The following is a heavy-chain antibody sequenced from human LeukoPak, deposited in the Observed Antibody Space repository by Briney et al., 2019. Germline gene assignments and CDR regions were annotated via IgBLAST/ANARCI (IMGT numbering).Heavy chain of an antibody. CDR1: GFTFSSYA. D-gene: IGHD2-21*02. Sequence: GGSLRLSCAASGFTFSSYAMSWVRQAPGKGLEWVSGINWNGGSTGYADSVKGRFTISRDNAKNSLYLQMNSLRAEDTALYHCARSYRAYCGGDCYPDYWGQGTLVTVSS. J-gene: IGHJ4*02. CDR3: ARSYRAYCGGDCYPDY. V-gene: IGHV3-20*01. CDR2: INWNGGST.